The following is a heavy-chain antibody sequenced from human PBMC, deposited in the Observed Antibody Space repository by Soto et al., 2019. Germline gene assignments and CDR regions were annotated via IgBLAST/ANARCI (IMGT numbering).Heavy chain of an antibody. CDR1: GLSFGSYA. CDR3: AKKSEIAVPRYYFDL. CDR2: MNGGGGST. J-gene: IGHJ4*02. Sequence: PVRLIRHPCSAAGLSFGSYAMSGARQDTGKGLEWVSSMNGGGGSTYYAESVQGRFTISRDNSKNTLYLQMNSLRVEDTAVYYCAKKSEIAVPRYYFDLWGQGTPVTVSS. V-gene: IGHV3-23*01. D-gene: IGHD2-21*01.